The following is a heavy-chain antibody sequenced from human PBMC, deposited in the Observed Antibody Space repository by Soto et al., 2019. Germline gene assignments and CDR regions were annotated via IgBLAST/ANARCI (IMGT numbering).Heavy chain of an antibody. D-gene: IGHD5-18*01. V-gene: IGHV3-30*18. J-gene: IGHJ4*02. CDR3: AKEATALAFDY. CDR2: ISYDGSNK. CDR1: GFTFSSYG. Sequence: GGSLRLSCAASGFTFSSYGMHWVRQAPGKGLEWVAVISYDGSNKYYADSVKGRFTISRDNSKHTLYLQMNSLRAEDTAVYYCAKEATALAFDYWGQGTLVTVSS.